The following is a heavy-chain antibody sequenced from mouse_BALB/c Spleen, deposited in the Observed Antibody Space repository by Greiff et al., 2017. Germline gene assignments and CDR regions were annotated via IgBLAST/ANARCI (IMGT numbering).Heavy chain of an antibody. CDR3: ARGDYGYVKDY. V-gene: IGHV1-77*01. D-gene: IGHD1-2*01. CDR1: GYTFTDYY. J-gene: IGHJ2*01. CDR2: IYPGSGNT. Sequence: VQLQQSGAELARPGASVKLSCKASGYTFTDYYINWVKQRTGQGLEWIGEIYPGSGNTYYNEKFKGKATLTADKSSSTAYMQLKSLTSEDSAVYYCARGDYGYVKDYWGQGTTLTVSS.